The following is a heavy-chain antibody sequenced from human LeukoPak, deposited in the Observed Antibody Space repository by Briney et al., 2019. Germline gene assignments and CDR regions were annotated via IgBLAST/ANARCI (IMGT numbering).Heavy chain of an antibody. CDR1: GGCISSYY. CDR3: ARTARDDGFPAATFDY. V-gene: IGHV4-59*08. CDR2: IYYSGGT. Sequence: SETLSLTCTVSGGCISSYYWSWIRQPPGKGLERIRYIYYSGGTNYNPSLKSRVTISVDTSKNQFSLKLSSVTAADTAVYYCARTARDDGFPAATFDYWGQGTLVTVSS. D-gene: IGHD5-24*01. J-gene: IGHJ4*02.